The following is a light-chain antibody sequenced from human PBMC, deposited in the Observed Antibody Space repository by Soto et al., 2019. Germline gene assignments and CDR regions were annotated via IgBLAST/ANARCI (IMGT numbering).Light chain of an antibody. V-gene: IGKV1-5*03. CDR3: QQYNGYSSVT. Sequence: DIQVTQSPSTLSASVGDRVTITCRASQSISSWLAWYQQKPGKAPKLLIYKASSLESGVPSRFSGSGSGTEFTLAISSLQPDDFATYYCQQYNGYSSVTFGGGTKVDIK. J-gene: IGKJ4*01. CDR1: QSISSW. CDR2: KAS.